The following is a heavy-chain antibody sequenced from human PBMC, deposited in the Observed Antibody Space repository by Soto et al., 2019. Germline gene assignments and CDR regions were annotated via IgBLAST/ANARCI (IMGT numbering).Heavy chain of an antibody. D-gene: IGHD2-2*01. CDR1: GFTFSGSA. J-gene: IGHJ6*03. CDR2: IRSKANSYAT. CDR3: TSPYCSSTSCYGRDYYYYYYMDV. V-gene: IGHV3-73*01. Sequence: PGGSLRLSCAASGFTFSGSAMHWVHQASGKGLEWVGRIRSKANSYATAYAASVKGRFTISRDDSKNTAYLQMNSLKTEDTAVYYCTSPYCSSTSCYGRDYYYYYYMDVWGKGTTVTVSS.